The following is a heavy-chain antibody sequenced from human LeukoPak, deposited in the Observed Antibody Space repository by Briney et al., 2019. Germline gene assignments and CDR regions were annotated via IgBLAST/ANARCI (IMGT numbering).Heavy chain of an antibody. CDR1: GGSISSYY. J-gene: IGHJ3*02. V-gene: IGHV4-4*07. Sequence: SATLSLTCTVSGGSISSYYWSWIRQPAGEGLEWIGHIYTSGSTKYSPSLKSRVTMSVDTSKNQFSLKLSSVTAADTAVYYCARVADYYYSSGYSPGAFDIWGQGTMVTVSS. CDR2: IYTSGST. CDR3: ARVADYYYSSGYSPGAFDI. D-gene: IGHD3-22*01.